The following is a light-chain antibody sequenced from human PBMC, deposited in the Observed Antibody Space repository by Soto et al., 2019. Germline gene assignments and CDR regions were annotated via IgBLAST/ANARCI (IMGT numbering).Light chain of an antibody. Sequence: EIVLTQSPGTLSLSPGERATLSCRASQSISSNYLAWYQQTPGPAPRLLIYDASSRAAGIPDRFSGSGSGTDFTLTISRLEPEDFGVYYCQQYAGSPRTFGQGTKVEVK. CDR3: QQYAGSPRT. CDR1: QSISSNY. V-gene: IGKV3-20*01. CDR2: DAS. J-gene: IGKJ1*01.